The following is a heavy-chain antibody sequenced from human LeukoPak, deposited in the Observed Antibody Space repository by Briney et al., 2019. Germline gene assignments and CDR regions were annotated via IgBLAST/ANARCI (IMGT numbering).Heavy chain of an antibody. J-gene: IGHJ3*02. Sequence: GESLKISCKGSGYSFSNYWIGWVRQMPGKGLEWVGIIYPGDSDTRYSPSFEGLVTISADKYISTAYLQWSSLKASDTAMYYCARPLDTTNAFQIWGQGTMVTVSS. CDR2: IYPGDSDT. CDR1: GYSFSNYW. CDR3: ARPLDTTNAFQI. V-gene: IGHV5-51*01. D-gene: IGHD3/OR15-3a*01.